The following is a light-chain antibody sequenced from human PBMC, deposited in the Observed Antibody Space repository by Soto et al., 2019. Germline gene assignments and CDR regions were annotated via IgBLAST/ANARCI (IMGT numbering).Light chain of an antibody. Sequence: SALTQPASVSGSPGQSITISCTGTSSDVGGYNYFSWYQQHPGKAPNLIIFDVSNRPSGVSNRFSGSKSGNSASLTISGLQAEDEADYYCSSYTGSNTPVVLGGGTKLTV. J-gene: IGLJ2*01. CDR2: DVS. V-gene: IGLV2-14*01. CDR3: SSYTGSNTPVV. CDR1: SSDVGGYNY.